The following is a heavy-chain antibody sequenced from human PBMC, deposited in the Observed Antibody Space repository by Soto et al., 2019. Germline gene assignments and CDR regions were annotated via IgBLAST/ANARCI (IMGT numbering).Heavy chain of an antibody. CDR2: IYYSGST. D-gene: IGHD3-9*01. J-gene: IGHJ6*02. V-gene: IGHV4-39*01. CDR1: GGSISSRSYY. Sequence: PSETLSLTCTVSGGSISSRSYYWGWIRQPPGKGLEWIGSIYYSGSTYYNPSLKSRVTISVDTSKNQFSLKLSSVTAADTAVYYCARLRTNYDILPLGEGMDVWGQGTTVTVSS. CDR3: ARLRTNYDILPLGEGMDV.